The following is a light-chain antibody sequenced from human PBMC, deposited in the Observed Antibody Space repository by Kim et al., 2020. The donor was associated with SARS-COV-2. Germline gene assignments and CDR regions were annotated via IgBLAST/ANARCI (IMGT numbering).Light chain of an antibody. Sequence: SVSPRQTGRITCSGDVLAKKYARWFQQKPGQAPVLVIYKDSERPSGIPERFSGSSSGTTVTLTISGAQVEDEADYYCYSAADNNLEFGGGTKVTVL. CDR2: KDS. CDR3: YSAADNNLE. CDR1: VLAKKY. J-gene: IGLJ3*02. V-gene: IGLV3-27*01.